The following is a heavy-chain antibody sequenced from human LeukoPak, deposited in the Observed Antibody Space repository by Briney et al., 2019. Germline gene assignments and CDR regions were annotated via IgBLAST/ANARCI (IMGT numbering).Heavy chain of an antibody. J-gene: IGHJ3*02. Sequence: PGGSLRLSCAASGFTFTIFGLNWVRQAPGKGPEWVSYIDARSGITYYADSVQGRFTISRDNAEESVFLQMNSLRADDTAVYYCARTYDFGRGPPGDAFDNWGPGTLVIVSS. CDR1: GFTFTIFG. V-gene: IGHV3-48*01. CDR2: IDARSGIT. CDR3: ARTYDFGRGPPGDAFDN. D-gene: IGHD3-3*01.